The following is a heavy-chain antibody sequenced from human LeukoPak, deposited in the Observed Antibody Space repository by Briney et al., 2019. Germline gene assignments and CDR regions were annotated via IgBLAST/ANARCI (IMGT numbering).Heavy chain of an antibody. CDR3: ASGTRDGYNFAVYFDY. V-gene: IGHV4-59*01. CDR1: GGSISSYY. J-gene: IGHJ4*02. CDR2: IYHSGST. Sequence: SETLSLTCTVSGGSISSYYWSWIRQPPGKGLEWIGYIYHSGSTNYNPSLKSRVTISVDKSKNQFSLKLKSVTAADTAVYYCASGTRDGYNFAVYFDYWGQGTLVTVSS. D-gene: IGHD5-24*01.